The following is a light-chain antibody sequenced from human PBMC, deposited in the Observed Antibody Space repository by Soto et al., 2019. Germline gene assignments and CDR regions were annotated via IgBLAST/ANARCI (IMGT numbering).Light chain of an antibody. V-gene: IGKV3-11*01. CDR2: DAS. CDR1: QSVGSK. CDR3: QQRTSWPT. J-gene: IGKJ4*01. Sequence: EIVMTQSPPTLSVSPWERATLSCRASQSVGSKLAWYQQRPGQAPRLLIYDASNRATGIPARFSGSGSGTDFTLTISSLEPEDFAVYYCQQRTSWPTFGGGTKVDIK.